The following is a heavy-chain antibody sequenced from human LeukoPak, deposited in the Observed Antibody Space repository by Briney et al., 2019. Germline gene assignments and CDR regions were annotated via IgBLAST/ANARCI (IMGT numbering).Heavy chain of an antibody. CDR1: GFTFTTYW. CDR2: INSDGSIT. Sequence: GGSLRLSCAASGFTFTTYWMHWVRQAPGKGLVWVSHINSDGSITSHADSVKGRFTISRDNAKNTLYLQMNSLRAEDTAVYYCAKGAPTKWGQGTLVTVSS. V-gene: IGHV3-74*01. J-gene: IGHJ4*02. D-gene: IGHD5-12*01. CDR3: AKGAPTK.